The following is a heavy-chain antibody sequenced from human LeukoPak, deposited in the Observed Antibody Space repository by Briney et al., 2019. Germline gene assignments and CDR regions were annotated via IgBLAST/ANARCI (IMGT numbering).Heavy chain of an antibody. V-gene: IGHV1-69*05. CDR2: IIPIFGTA. CDR1: GGTFSSYA. CDR3: ARDRVVRGVMENY. J-gene: IGHJ4*02. Sequence: SVKVSCKASGGTFSSYAISWVRQAPGQGLEWMGGIIPIFGTANYAQKFQGRVTITTDESTSTAYMELSSLRSEDTAVYYCARDRVVRGVMENYWGQGTLVTVSS. D-gene: IGHD3-10*01.